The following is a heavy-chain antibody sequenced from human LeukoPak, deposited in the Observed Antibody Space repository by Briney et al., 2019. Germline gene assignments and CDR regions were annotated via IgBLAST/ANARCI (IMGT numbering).Heavy chain of an antibody. CDR3: AKSQSSGWTYNWFDP. CDR1: GFTFSSYW. CDR2: IKQDGSEK. D-gene: IGHD6-19*01. Sequence: SGGSLRLSCVASGFTFSSYWMSWVRQTPGKGLEWVANIKQDGSEKNYVDSVKGRFTISRDNAKDSLYLQMNSLRAEDTALYYCAKSQSSGWTYNWFDPWGQGTLVTVSS. J-gene: IGHJ5*02. V-gene: IGHV3-7*03.